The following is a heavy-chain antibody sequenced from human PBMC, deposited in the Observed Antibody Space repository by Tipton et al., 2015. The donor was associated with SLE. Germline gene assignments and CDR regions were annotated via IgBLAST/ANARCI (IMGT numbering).Heavy chain of an antibody. D-gene: IGHD3-22*01. V-gene: IGHV4-34*01. CDR3: ARSSGAPDIGYLYYFDY. Sequence: LRLSCAASGFTFSSYEMNWVRQSPGKGLEWIGEIKHSGITNYNPSLKSRVTISVDASKNQFSLKLSSVTAADTAVYYCARSSGAPDIGYLYYFDYWGQGTLVTVSS. CDR1: GFTFSSYE. CDR2: IKHSGIT. J-gene: IGHJ4*02.